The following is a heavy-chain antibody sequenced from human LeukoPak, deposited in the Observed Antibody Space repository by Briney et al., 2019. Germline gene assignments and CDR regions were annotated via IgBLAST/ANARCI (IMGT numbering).Heavy chain of an antibody. CDR3: ARRGGSGNLGFSWFDP. Sequence: GESLKISCKGSGYSFTSYWIGRVRKMPGKGLEWMGIIYPDDSDTRYSPSFQGQVTISADKSISTAYLQWSSLKASDSAMYYCARRGGSGNLGFSWFDPWGQGTLVTVSS. V-gene: IGHV5-51*01. J-gene: IGHJ5*02. D-gene: IGHD3-10*01. CDR2: IYPDDSDT. CDR1: GYSFTSYW.